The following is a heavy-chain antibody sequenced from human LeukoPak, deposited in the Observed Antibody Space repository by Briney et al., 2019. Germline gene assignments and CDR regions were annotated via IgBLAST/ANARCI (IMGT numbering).Heavy chain of an antibody. D-gene: IGHD6-13*01. V-gene: IGHV3-53*01. CDR1: GFTVSSNY. CDR2: IYSGGST. Sequence: GGSLRLSCAASGFTVSSNYMSWVRQAPGKGLEWVSVIYSGGSTYYADSVKGRFTISRDSSKNTLYLQMNSLRAEDTAVYYCARGWDSSSWSFDYWGQGTLVTVSS. J-gene: IGHJ4*02. CDR3: ARGWDSSSWSFDY.